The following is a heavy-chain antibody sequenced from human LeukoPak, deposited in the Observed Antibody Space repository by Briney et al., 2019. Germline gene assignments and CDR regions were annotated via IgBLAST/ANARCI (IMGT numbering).Heavy chain of an antibody. D-gene: IGHD1-26*01. CDR1: GFSFNNFA. V-gene: IGHV3-23*05. J-gene: IGHJ4*02. CDR2: ICDNI. Sequence: GGSLRLSCVASGFSFNNFAMTWVRQAPGKGLEWVSTICDNIHYADSVRGRFTISRDNARDTLYLQMNSLRAEDTAVYYCARSYSGSYYDFDYWGQGTLVTVSS. CDR3: ARSYSGSYYDFDY.